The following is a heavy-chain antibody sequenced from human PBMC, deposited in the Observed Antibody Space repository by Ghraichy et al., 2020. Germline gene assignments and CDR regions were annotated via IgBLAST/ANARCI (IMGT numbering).Heavy chain of an antibody. V-gene: IGHV1-18*01. Sequence: ASVKVSCKASGYTFRNFDINWVRQAPGQGLEWMGRISAYNGNADYAQKLQGRVTMTTDTPTTTAHMELRSLRSDDTAVYYCARGAEGNRVLALESTGDAFDIWGQGTVVTVSS. CDR1: GYTFRNFD. CDR2: ISAYNGNA. D-gene: IGHD3-3*02. J-gene: IGHJ3*02. CDR3: ARGAEGNRVLALESTGDAFDI.